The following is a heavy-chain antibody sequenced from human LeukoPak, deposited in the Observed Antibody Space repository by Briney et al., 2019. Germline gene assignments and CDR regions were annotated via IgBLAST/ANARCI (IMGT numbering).Heavy chain of an antibody. CDR1: GGSISSYY. V-gene: IGHV4-59*08. D-gene: IGHD2-15*01. CDR3: ARGRYCSADICSGGDAFDI. CDR2: IYYSGST. J-gene: IGHJ3*02. Sequence: PSETLSLTCTVSGGSISSYYWSWIRQPPGKGLEWIGYIYYSGSTNYNPSLKSRVTISVDTSKNRFSLKLSSVTAADTAVYYCARGRYCSADICSGGDAFDIWGQGTMVAVSS.